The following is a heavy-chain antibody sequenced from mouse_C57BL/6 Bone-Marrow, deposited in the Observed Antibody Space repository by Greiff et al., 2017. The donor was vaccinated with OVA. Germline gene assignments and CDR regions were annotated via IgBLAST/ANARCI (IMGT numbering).Heavy chain of an antibody. D-gene: IGHD2-5*01. CDR1: GYTFTDYY. CDR3: ATYYSNLWFAY. CDR2: INPNNGGT. Sequence: VQLQQSGPELVKPGASVKISCKASGYTFTDYYMNWVKQSHGKSLEWIGDINPNNGGTSYNQKFKGKATLTVDKSSSTAYMELRSLTSEDSAVYYCATYYSNLWFAYWGQGTLVTVSA. J-gene: IGHJ3*01. V-gene: IGHV1-26*01.